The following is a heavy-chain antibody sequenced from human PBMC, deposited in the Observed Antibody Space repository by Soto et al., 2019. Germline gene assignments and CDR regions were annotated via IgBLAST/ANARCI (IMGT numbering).Heavy chain of an antibody. Sequence: QVQLQESGPGLVKPSETLSLTCTVSGGSISSYYWSWIRQPPGKGLEWIGYISYSGSTNYNPSLKRRVTISLDTSKNQFSLNLSSVTAADTAVYYCAREGGYNAPARYWGQGTLVTVSS. CDR2: ISYSGST. D-gene: IGHD1-26*01. V-gene: IGHV4-59*01. J-gene: IGHJ4*02. CDR3: AREGGYNAPARY. CDR1: GGSISSYY.